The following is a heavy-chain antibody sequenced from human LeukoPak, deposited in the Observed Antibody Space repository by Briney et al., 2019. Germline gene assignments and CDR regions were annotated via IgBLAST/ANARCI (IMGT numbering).Heavy chain of an antibody. V-gene: IGHV1-18*01. J-gene: IGHJ4*02. CDR3: AREDGDPYYDSSGLDY. Sequence: ASVKVSCKASGYTFTSYAMHWVRQAPGQGLEWMGWISAYNGNTNYAQKLQGRVTMTTDTSTSTAYMELRSLRSDDTAVYYCAREDGDPYYDSSGLDYWGQGTLVTVSS. CDR1: GYTFTSYA. D-gene: IGHD3-22*01. CDR2: ISAYNGNT.